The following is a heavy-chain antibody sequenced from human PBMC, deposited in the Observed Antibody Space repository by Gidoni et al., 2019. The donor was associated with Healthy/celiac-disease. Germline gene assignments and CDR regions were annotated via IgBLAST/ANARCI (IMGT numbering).Heavy chain of an antibody. CDR2: INHSGST. D-gene: IGHD3-3*01. Sequence: QVQLQQWGAGLLKPSETLSLTCAVYGGSFSGYYWSWIRQPPGKGLEWIGEINHSGSTNYNPSLKSRVTISVDTSKNQFSLKLSSVTAADTAVYYCARVYYDFWSGSYVEGYGMDVWGQGTTVTVSS. CDR3: ARVYYDFWSGSYVEGYGMDV. V-gene: IGHV4-34*01. CDR1: GGSFSGYY. J-gene: IGHJ6*02.